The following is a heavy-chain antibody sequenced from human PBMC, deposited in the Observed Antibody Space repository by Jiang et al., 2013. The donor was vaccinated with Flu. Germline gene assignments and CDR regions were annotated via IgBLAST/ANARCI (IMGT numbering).Heavy chain of an antibody. Sequence: QLLESGGGLVKPGGSLRLSCAASGFTFSSYSMNWVRQAPGKGLEWVSSISSSSSHIYYADSVKGRFTISRDNAKNSLYLQMIRLRAEDTAVYYCARAERGQQLSFDYWGQGTLVTVSS. V-gene: IGHV3-21*01. D-gene: IGHD6-13*01. J-gene: IGHJ4*02. CDR1: GFTFSSYS. CDR3: ARAERGQQLSFDY. CDR2: ISSSSSHI.